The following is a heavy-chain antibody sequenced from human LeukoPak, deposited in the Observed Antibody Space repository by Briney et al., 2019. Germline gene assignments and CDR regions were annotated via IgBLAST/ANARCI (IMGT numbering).Heavy chain of an antibody. CDR1: GFTFSSYG. CDR3: AKETYSSGWYELDY. V-gene: IGHV3-30*02. Sequence: GGSLRLSCAASGFTFSSYGMHWVRQAPGKGLEWVAFIRHDGSNKYYADSVKGRFTISRDNSKNTLYLQMNSLRAEDTAVYYCAKETYSSGWYELDYWGQGTLVTVSS. D-gene: IGHD6-19*01. J-gene: IGHJ4*02. CDR2: IRHDGSNK.